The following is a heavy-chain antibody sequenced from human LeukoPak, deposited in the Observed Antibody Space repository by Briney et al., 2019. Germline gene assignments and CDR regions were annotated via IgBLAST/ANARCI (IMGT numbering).Heavy chain of an antibody. CDR1: GGSISSSSYY. V-gene: IGHV4-39*07. J-gene: IGHJ3*02. Sequence: SETLSLTCTVSGGSISSSSYYWGWIRQPPGKGLEWIGSIYYSGSTYYNPSLKSRVTISVDTSKNQFSLKLSSVIAADTAVYYCARSVVRGVPNGFDTWGQGTMVTVSS. D-gene: IGHD3-10*02. CDR3: ARSVVRGVPNGFDT. CDR2: IYYSGST.